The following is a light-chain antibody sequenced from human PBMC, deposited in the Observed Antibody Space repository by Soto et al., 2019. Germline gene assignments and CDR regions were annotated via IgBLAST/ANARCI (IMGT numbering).Light chain of an antibody. V-gene: IGLV2-14*03. CDR2: AVS. CDR1: SSDIGSYNH. J-gene: IGLJ1*01. CDR3: ISYTDRQSYL. Sequence: QSALTQPASVSGSPGQSITISCSGTSSDIGSYNHVAWYQQFPGKSPKLMIYAVSDRRPGVSDRFSGSKSGITASLTISGLQTEDEADYYCISYTDRQSYLFGTGTKLTVL.